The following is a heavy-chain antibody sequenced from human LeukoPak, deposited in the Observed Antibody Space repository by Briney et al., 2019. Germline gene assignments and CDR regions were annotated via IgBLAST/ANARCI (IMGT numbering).Heavy chain of an antibody. CDR3: ARDSDYYGSGSYRENAFDI. CDR2: IIPIFGTA. J-gene: IGHJ3*02. Sequence: GASVKVSCKASGYTFTGYYMHWVRQAPGQGLEWMGGIIPIFGTANYAQKFQGRVTITADESTSTAYMELSSLRSEDTAVYYCARDSDYYGSGSYRENAFDIWGQGTMVTVSS. V-gene: IGHV1-69*13. CDR1: GYTFTGYY. D-gene: IGHD3-10*01.